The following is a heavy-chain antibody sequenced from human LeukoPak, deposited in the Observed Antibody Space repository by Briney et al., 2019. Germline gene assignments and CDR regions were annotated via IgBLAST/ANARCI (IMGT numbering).Heavy chain of an antibody. CDR2: ISGSGGST. CDR3: AKSSWYVEGDFDY. D-gene: IGHD6-13*01. CDR1: GFTFSSYA. J-gene: IGHJ4*02. V-gene: IGHV3-23*01. Sequence: GGSLRLSCAASGFTFSSYAVSWVRQAPGKGLEWVSAISGSGGSTYYADSVKGRFTISRDNSKNTLYPQMNSLRAEDTAVYYCAKSSWYVEGDFDYWGQGTLVTVSS.